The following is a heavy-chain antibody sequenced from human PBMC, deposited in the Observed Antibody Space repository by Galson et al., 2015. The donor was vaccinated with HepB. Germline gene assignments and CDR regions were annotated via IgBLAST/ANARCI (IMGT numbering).Heavy chain of an antibody. CDR1: GSTFTSYG. D-gene: IGHD6-19*01. J-gene: IGHJ6*02. CDR3: ARVIAPTVAGKNYYYYGMDV. CDR2: ISAYNGNT. Sequence: SVKVSCKASGSTFTSYGISWVRQAPGQGLEWMGWISAYNGNTNYAQKLQGRVTMTTDTSTSTAYMELRSLRSDDTAVYYCARVIAPTVAGKNYYYYGMDVWGQGTTVTVSS. V-gene: IGHV1-18*04.